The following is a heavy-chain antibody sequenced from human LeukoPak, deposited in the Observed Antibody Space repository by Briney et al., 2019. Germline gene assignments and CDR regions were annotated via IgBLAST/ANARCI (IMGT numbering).Heavy chain of an antibody. CDR1: GGSISSYY. D-gene: IGHD6-19*01. CDR3: ARAPPGEQWLDY. V-gene: IGHV4-59*01. Sequence: SETLSLTCTVSGGSISSYYGSWIRQPPGKGLEWIGYIYYSGSTNYNPSLKSRVTISVDTSKNQFSLKLSSVTAADTAVYYCARAPPGEQWLDYWGQGNLVTVSS. J-gene: IGHJ4*02. CDR2: IYYSGST.